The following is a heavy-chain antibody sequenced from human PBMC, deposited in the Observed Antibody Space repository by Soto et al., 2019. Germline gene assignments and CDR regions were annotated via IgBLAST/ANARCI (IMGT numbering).Heavy chain of an antibody. J-gene: IGHJ4*02. CDR3: ARDSVRWDTGTQYY. D-gene: IGHD1-1*01. CDR2: IIPILGIA. CDR1: GGTFSSYT. Sequence: ASVKVSCKASGGTFSSYTISWVRQAPGQGLEWMGRIIPILGIANYAQKFQGRVTITADKSTSTAYMELSSLRSEDTAVYYCARDSVRWDTGTQYYWGQGTLVTVSS. V-gene: IGHV1-69*04.